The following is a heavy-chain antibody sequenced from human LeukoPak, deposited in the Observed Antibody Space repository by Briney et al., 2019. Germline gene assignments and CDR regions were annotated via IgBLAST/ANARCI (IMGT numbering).Heavy chain of an antibody. CDR1: GGSFSGYY. CDR3: ARHRAPTVIVWFDP. V-gene: IGHV4-34*01. J-gene: IGHJ5*02. CDR2: IYYSGST. Sequence: SETLSLTCAVYGGSFSGYYWSWIRQPPGKGLEWIGSIYYSGSTYYNPSLKSRVTISVDTSKNQFSLKLSSVTAADTAVYYCARHRAPTVIVWFDPWGQGTLVTVSS. D-gene: IGHD2/OR15-2a*01.